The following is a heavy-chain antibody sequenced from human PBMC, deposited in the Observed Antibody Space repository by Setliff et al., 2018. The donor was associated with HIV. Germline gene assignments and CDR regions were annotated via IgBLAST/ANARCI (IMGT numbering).Heavy chain of an antibody. Sequence: TLSLTCTVSGGSISSGSYYWSWIRQPAGKGLEWIGRIYTSGSTNYNPSLKSRVTISVDTSKNQFSLKLSSVTAADTAVYYCARSHFYCSGGSCYSGYFDYWGQGTLVTVS. J-gene: IGHJ4*02. CDR2: IYTSGST. D-gene: IGHD2-15*01. CDR1: GGSISSGSYY. CDR3: ARSHFYCSGGSCYSGYFDY. V-gene: IGHV4-61*02.